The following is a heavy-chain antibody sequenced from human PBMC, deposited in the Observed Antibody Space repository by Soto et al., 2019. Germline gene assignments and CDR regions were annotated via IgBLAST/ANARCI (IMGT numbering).Heavy chain of an antibody. V-gene: IGHV3-11*01. CDR2: IRSSDNTR. D-gene: IGHD2-2*01. CDR1: GFRFSDYY. J-gene: IGHJ4*02. CDR3: ARGNALYDY. Sequence: GGSLRLSCAASGFRFSDYYMSWIRQAPGKGLEWVSYIRSSDNTRYYADSVKGRFTISRDNAKNSLYLQMNSLRAEDTAVYYCARGNALYDYWGQGILVTVSS.